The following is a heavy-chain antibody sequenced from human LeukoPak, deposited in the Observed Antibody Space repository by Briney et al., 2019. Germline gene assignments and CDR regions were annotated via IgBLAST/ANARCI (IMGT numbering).Heavy chain of an antibody. CDR2: ILYSGTT. Sequence: SETLSLTCTVSGGSISSYYWSWIRQPPGKGLEWMGYILYSGTTNYNPSLQSRVTISVDTSKNQFSLKLSSVTAADTAVYYCARHNKVEPTFDYWGQGTLVTVSS. CDR1: GGSISSYY. CDR3: ARHNKVEPTFDY. V-gene: IGHV4-59*08. J-gene: IGHJ4*02. D-gene: IGHD5-24*01.